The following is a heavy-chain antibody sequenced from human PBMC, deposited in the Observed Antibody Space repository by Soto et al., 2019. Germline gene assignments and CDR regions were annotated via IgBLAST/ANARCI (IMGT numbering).Heavy chain of an antibody. CDR1: GFTFDDYA. Sequence: VQLVESGGGLVQPGRSLRLSCAASGFTFDDYAMHWVRQVPGKGLEWVSGITWKSGTIGYADSVKGRFTISRDNARNSQYLQMNSLRADDTALYYCAKANYDRSGYDSWGQGTLVTVSS. CDR2: ITWKSGTI. D-gene: IGHD3-22*01. J-gene: IGHJ4*02. CDR3: AKANYDRSGYDS. V-gene: IGHV3-9*01.